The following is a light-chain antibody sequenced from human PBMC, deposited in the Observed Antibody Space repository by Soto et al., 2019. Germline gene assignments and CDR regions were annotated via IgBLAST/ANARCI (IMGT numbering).Light chain of an antibody. J-gene: IGLJ1*01. CDR2: GNT. CDR1: SSNIGAGYD. CDR3: QSYDSSLNLAV. Sequence: QSVLTQPPSVSGATGQRVTISCTGSSSNIGAGYDVHWYQLLPGTAPKLLIYGNTNRPSGVPDRFSGSKSGSSASLAITGLRAEDEADYFCQSYDSSLNLAVFGTGTKLTVL. V-gene: IGLV1-40*01.